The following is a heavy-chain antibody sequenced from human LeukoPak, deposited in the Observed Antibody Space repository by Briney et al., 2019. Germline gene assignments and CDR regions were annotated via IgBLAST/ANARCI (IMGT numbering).Heavy chain of an antibody. J-gene: IGHJ3*02. CDR3: AKERLVEVRITMIVVVRGLGAFDI. D-gene: IGHD3-22*01. CDR2: ISGSGGST. Sequence: TGGSLRLSCAASGFTFSSYAMSWVRQAPGKGLEWVSAISGSGGSTYYADSVKGRFTISRDNSKNTLYLQMNSLRAEDTAVYYCAKERLVEVRITMIVVVRGLGAFDIWGQGTMVTVSS. V-gene: IGHV3-23*01. CDR1: GFTFSSYA.